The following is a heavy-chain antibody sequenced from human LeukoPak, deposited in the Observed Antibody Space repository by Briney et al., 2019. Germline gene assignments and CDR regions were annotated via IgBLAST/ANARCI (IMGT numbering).Heavy chain of an antibody. D-gene: IGHD4-17*01. CDR2: ISTNGGNT. V-gene: IGHV3-64*01. CDR1: GFTFSSYA. CDR3: ARDSMTTVTTYTFGDY. J-gene: IGHJ4*02. Sequence: PGGSLRLSCAASGFTFSSYAMHWGRQAPGKGLEYVSSISTNGGNTYYANSVKGRFTISRDNSKNMLYLQMGSLRAEDMALYYCARDSMTTVTTYTFGDYWGQGTLVTVSS.